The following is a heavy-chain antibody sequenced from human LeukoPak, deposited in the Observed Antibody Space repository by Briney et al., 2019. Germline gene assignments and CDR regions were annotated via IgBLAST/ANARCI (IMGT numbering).Heavy chain of an antibody. CDR2: IIPIFGTA. CDR3: ARDWDYDSSGYYDY. D-gene: IGHD3-22*01. J-gene: IGHJ4*02. Sequence: SVKVSCKASGGTFSSYAISWVRQAPGQGLGWMGGIIPIFGTANYAQKFQGRVTITADESTSTAYMELSSLRSEDTAVYYCARDWDYDSSGYYDYWGQGTLVTVSS. V-gene: IGHV1-69*13. CDR1: GGTFSSYA.